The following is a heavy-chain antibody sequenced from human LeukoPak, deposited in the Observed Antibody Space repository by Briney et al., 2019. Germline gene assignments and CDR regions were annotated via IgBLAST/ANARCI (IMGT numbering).Heavy chain of an antibody. Sequence: GGSLRLSCAASGFTFSSYGMSWVRQAPGKGLECISGFSGSGGSTYYADSVKGRFTISRDNSKNTLYLQMNSLRAEDTAVYYCATKAGGGYVDYWGQGTLVTVSS. CDR1: GFTFSSYG. CDR3: ATKAGGGYVDY. J-gene: IGHJ4*02. D-gene: IGHD3-16*01. CDR2: FSGSGGST. V-gene: IGHV3-23*01.